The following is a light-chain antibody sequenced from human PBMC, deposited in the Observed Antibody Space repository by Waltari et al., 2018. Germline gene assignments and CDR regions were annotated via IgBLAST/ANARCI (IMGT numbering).Light chain of an antibody. J-gene: IGLJ3*02. V-gene: IGLV2-23*01. CDR3: SSYAGSSSPRV. CDR1: NSAVAPYNL. Sequence: QSALIQPASVSGSPGQSITMSCTETNSAVAPYNLVSWYQQHPGKAPKLMIYEGNKRPSGVSYRFSGSKSGNTASLTISGLQAEDEADYYCSSYAGSSSPRVFGGGTKLTVL. CDR2: EGN.